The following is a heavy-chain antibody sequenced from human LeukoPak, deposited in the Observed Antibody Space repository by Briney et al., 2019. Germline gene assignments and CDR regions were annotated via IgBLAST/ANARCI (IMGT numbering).Heavy chain of an antibody. J-gene: IGHJ4*02. CDR2: INPIFGTA. D-gene: IGHD3-10*01. CDR1: GGTFISYA. V-gene: IGHV1-69*01. Sequence: SVKVSFKASGGTFISYAISWVRQPPGQGVEWMGGINPIFGTANYAQKFQGRVTITEDEFTSTAYMELSSLRSEDTAVYYCAHHPANYYGSGSYRLAGYYFDYWGQGTLVTVSS. CDR3: AHHPANYYGSGSYRLAGYYFDY.